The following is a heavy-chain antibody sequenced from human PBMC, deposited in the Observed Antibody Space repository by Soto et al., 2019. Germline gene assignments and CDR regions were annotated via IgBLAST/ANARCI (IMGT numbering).Heavy chain of an antibody. J-gene: IGHJ4*02. CDR2: IWYDGSNK. CDR3: AKVRTFFYIVGVLAAIPSYYFHH. Sequence: GGSLRLSCAAAGFTFSSYGMHWVRQAPGKGLKKKAVIWYDGSNKYYADSVKGRFTISRDNSKNTLYLQMNSLRAEDTAVYYCAKVRTFFYIVGVLAAIPSYYFHHSGQRTLITVS. V-gene: IGHV3-33*06. D-gene: IGHD2-15*01. CDR1: GFTFSSYG.